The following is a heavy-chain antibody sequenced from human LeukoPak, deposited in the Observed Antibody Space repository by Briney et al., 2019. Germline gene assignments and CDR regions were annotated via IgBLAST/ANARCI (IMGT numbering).Heavy chain of an antibody. CDR3: ARDPWYSSGWFDY. CDR1: GGSISSYY. D-gene: IGHD6-19*01. J-gene: IGHJ4*02. CDR2: IYYSGST. Sequence: SETLSLTCTVSGGSISSYYWSWIRQPPGKGLEWIGYIYYSGSTNYNPSLKSRVTISVDTSKNQFSLKLSSVTAADTAVYYCARDPWYSSGWFDYWGQGTLVTVSS. V-gene: IGHV4-59*01.